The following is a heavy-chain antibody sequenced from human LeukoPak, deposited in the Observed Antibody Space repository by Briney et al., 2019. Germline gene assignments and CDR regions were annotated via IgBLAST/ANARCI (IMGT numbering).Heavy chain of an antibody. D-gene: IGHD1-26*01. J-gene: IGHJ4*02. Sequence: GGSLRLSCAASGFTFSSYSMNWVRQAPGKGLEWVSYISSSSSTIYYADSVKGRFTISRDNAKNSLYLQMNSLRAEDTAVYYCARDPHSGSSHFDYWGQGTLVTVSS. V-gene: IGHV3-48*01. CDR3: ARDPHSGSSHFDY. CDR2: ISSSSSTI. CDR1: GFTFSSYS.